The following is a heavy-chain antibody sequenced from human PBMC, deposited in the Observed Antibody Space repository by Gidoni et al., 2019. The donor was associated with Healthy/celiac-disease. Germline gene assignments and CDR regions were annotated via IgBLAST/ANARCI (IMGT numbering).Heavy chain of an antibody. Sequence: VQLVESGGGLVQPGGSLRLSCAASGFTVSSYSMNWVRQAPGKGLDCVSYISSSSSTIYYADSVKGRFTISRDNAKNSLYLQMNSLRDEDTAVYYCARGYYGSGDPFDYWGQGTLVTVSS. CDR2: ISSSSSTI. CDR3: ARGYYGSGDPFDY. J-gene: IGHJ4*02. CDR1: GFTVSSYS. V-gene: IGHV3-48*02. D-gene: IGHD3-10*01.